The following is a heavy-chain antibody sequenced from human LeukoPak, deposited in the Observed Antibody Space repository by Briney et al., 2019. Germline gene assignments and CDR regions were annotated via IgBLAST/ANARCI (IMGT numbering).Heavy chain of an antibody. V-gene: IGHV3-15*07. CDR3: ARDRGQLVN. CDR1: GFSFSDAW. D-gene: IGHD6-13*01. CDR2: IRSKADGGTP. Sequence: PGGSLRLSCAASGFSFSDAWMNWVRQAPGKGLEWVGHIRSKADGGTPDYIAPVKGRFTISRDNSKNTLYLQMNSLRAEDTAVYYCARDRGQLVNWGQGTLVTVSS. J-gene: IGHJ4*02.